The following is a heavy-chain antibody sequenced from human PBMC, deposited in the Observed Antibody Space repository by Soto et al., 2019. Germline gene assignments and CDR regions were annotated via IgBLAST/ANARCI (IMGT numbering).Heavy chain of an antibody. V-gene: IGHV3-33*01. CDR2: IWHDGSNK. CDR1: GLTFSSCG. J-gene: IGHJ3*02. Sequence: QVQLVESGGGVIQPGKSLRLSCAASGLTFSSCGMHWVRQAPGKGLEWVATIWHDGSNKYYADSVKGRFTISRDNSKNTLYLQMNSLRVEDMAVYYCASEPYSSSWFGAFDIWGQGTMVTVSS. D-gene: IGHD6-13*01. CDR3: ASEPYSSSWFGAFDI.